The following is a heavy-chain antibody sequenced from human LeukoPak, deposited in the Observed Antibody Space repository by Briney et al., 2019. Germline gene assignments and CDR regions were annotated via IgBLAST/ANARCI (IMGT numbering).Heavy chain of an antibody. CDR3: AREGGATSLYFDY. Sequence: ASVKVSCKASGGTFSSYAISWVRQAPGQGLEWMGWINMNTGNPTYAQGFTGRFVFSLDTSVSTAYLQISSLKADDTAVYYCAREGGATSLYFDYWGQGTLVTVSS. J-gene: IGHJ4*02. CDR1: GGTFSSYA. D-gene: IGHD1-26*01. CDR2: INMNTGNP. V-gene: IGHV7-4-1*02.